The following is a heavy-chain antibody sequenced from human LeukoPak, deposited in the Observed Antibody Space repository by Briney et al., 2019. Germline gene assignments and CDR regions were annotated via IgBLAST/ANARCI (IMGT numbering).Heavy chain of an antibody. CDR3: AKSGYSSSYSIHLTNWFDP. D-gene: IGHD6-13*01. V-gene: IGHV1-46*01. CDR1: GYTFTSYY. J-gene: IGHJ5*02. CDR2: INPTGGST. Sequence: GASVKVSCKASGYTFTSYYIHWVRQAPGQGLEWMGIINPTGGSTNYAQKFQGRVTMTSDTSTSTVYMELSSLRSEDTAVYYCAKSGYSSSYSIHLTNWFDPWGQGTLVTVSS.